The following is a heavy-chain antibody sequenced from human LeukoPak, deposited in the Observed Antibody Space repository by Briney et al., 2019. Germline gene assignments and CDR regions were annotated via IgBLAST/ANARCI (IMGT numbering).Heavy chain of an antibody. V-gene: IGHV3-30-3*01. CDR3: ATGYSAWSFGY. D-gene: IGHD6-19*01. J-gene: IGHJ4*02. Sequence: GGSLRLSCAASGVTFSSYAMYWVRQAPGKGLDWVAVISYDGSNKYYADSVKGRFTISRDNSKNTLYLQMNSLRAEDTAMYFCATGYSAWSFGYWAREPWSPYPQ. CDR1: GVTFSSYA. CDR2: ISYDGSNK.